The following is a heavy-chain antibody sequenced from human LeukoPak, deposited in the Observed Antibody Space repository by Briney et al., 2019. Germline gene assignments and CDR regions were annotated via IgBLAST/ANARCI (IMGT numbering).Heavy chain of an antibody. J-gene: IGHJ4*02. CDR2: IYSGGST. V-gene: IGHV3-53*01. D-gene: IGHD2-15*01. CDR3: ARDLVENSRGHDF. CDR1: GFIVSSNY. Sequence: AGGSLRLSCAASGFIVSSNYMSWVRQAPGKGLEWVSVIYSGGSTYYADSVKGRFTISRDNSKKTLYLQMNSLRAEDTAVYYCARDLVENSRGHDFWGQGILVIVSS.